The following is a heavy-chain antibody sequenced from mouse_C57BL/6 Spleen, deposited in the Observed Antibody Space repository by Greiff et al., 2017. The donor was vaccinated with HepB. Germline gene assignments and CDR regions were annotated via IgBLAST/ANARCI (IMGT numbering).Heavy chain of an antibody. Sequence: EVHLVESEGGLVQPGSSMKLSCTASGFTFSDYYMAWVRQVPEKGLEWVANINYDGSSTYYLDSLKSRFIISRDNAKNILYLQMSSLKSEDTATYYCARGDYYSNSFDYWGQGTTLTVSS. J-gene: IGHJ2*01. V-gene: IGHV5-16*01. CDR3: ARGDYYSNSFDY. CDR1: GFTFSDYY. CDR2: INYDGSST. D-gene: IGHD2-5*01.